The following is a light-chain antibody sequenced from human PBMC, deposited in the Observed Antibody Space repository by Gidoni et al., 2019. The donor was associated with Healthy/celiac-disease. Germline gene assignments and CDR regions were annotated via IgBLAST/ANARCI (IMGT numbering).Light chain of an antibody. CDR1: QGISSY. CDR3: QQLNSYPQ. J-gene: IGKJ3*01. CDR2: AAS. V-gene: IGKV1-9*01. Sequence: DIQLTQSPSFLSASVGDRVTSTCRASQGISSYLAWYQQKPGKAPKLLIYAASTLQSGVPSRFSGSGSGTEFTLTISSLQPEDFATYYCQQLNSYPQFXPXTKVDIK.